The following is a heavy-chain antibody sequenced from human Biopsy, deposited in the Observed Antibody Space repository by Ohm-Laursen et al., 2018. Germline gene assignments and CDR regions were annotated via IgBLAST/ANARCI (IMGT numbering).Heavy chain of an antibody. J-gene: IGHJ4*02. D-gene: IGHD1-1*01. CDR1: GNTFATYH. V-gene: IGHV1-46*01. CDR2: ISPSGATT. Sequence: VSSVKVSCKASGNTFATYHIHWVRQAPGQGLEWMGVISPSGATTSFSQKFQGRITMTSDTSISTAYMELSSLGSEDTAAYYCARAVRNQLVSEYWGQGTLVTVSS. CDR3: ARAVRNQLVSEY.